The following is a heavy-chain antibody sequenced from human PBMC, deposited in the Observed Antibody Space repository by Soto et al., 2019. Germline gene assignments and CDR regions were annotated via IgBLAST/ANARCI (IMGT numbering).Heavy chain of an antibody. CDR2: INPNSGGT. J-gene: IGHJ6*02. V-gene: IGHV1-2*02. CDR3: ARDFYYYYGMDV. Sequence: ASVKVSCKASGYTFTGYYMHWVRQAPGQGLEWVGWINPNSGGTNYAQKFQGRVTMTRDTSISTAYMELSRLRSDDTAVHYCARDFYYYYGMDVWGQGTTVTVSS. CDR1: GYTFTGYY.